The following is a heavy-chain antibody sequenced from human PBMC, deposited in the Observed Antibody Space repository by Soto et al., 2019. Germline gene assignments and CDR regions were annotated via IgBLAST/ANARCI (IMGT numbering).Heavy chain of an antibody. CDR1: GFSLSNLGVC. CDR3: ARDFFDSSDYTTNWFDP. CDR2: IYHTGNA. Sequence: TLTLTCTFSGFSLSNLGVCGACILQPAGEGLEWIGSIYHTGNAYYNPSLKSRVTISVDTSKNQFSLKLTSVTAADAALYYCARDFFDSSDYTTNWFDPWGQGTLVTVSS. J-gene: IGHJ5*02. V-gene: IGHV4-39*01. D-gene: IGHD3-22*01.